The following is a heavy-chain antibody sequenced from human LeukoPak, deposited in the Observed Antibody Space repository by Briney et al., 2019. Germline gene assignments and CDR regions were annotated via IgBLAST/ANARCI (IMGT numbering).Heavy chain of an antibody. CDR3: AKGPYYNILTGYRKGGAFDV. J-gene: IGHJ3*01. D-gene: IGHD3-9*01. Sequence: GESLRLSCTVSGFTISSNSMSWVRQAPGKGLEWVSCIYSDNTHYSDSVKGRCTISRDNSKNTLSLQMNSLRAEDTAVYYCAKGPYYNILTGYRKGGAFDVWGRGTMVTVSS. CDR2: IYSDNT. V-gene: IGHV3-66*03. CDR1: GFTISSNS.